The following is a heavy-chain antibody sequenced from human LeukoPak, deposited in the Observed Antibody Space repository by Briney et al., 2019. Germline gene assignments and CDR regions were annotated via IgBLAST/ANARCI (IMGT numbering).Heavy chain of an antibody. J-gene: IGHJ4*02. Sequence: ASVKVSYKASGYTFTSYGISWVRQAPGQGREWMGWISAYNGNTNYAQKLQGRVTMTTDTSTSTAYLELRSLRSDDTAVYYCARAEYCSGGCCYSYFEYWGQETRVPVSS. D-gene: IGHD2-15*01. CDR1: GYTFTSYG. V-gene: IGHV1-18*01. CDR3: ARAEYCSGGCCYSYFEY. CDR2: ISAYNGNT.